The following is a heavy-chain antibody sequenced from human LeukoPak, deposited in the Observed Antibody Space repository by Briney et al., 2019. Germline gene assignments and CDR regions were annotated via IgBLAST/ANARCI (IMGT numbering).Heavy chain of an antibody. CDR1: GGSFSGYY. D-gene: IGHD3-10*01. V-gene: IGHV4-34*01. Sequence: SETLSLTCAVYGGSFSGYYWSWIRQPPGKGLEWIGEINHSGSTNYNPSLKSRVTISVDTSKNQFSLKLSSVTAEDTAVYYCARDLVRGNDYWGQGTLVTVSS. CDR2: INHSGST. J-gene: IGHJ4*02. CDR3: ARDLVRGNDY.